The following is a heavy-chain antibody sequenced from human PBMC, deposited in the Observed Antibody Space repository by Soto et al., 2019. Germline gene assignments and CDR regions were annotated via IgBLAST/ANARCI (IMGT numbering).Heavy chain of an antibody. V-gene: IGHV1-2*04. Sequence: ASVKVSCKASGYTFTGYYIHWVRQAPGQGLEWMGWINPNSGDTSYAQKFHGWVTMTRDTSISTAYMELNRLRSDDTAVYYCLSYLGSSDSSAYYRFDYWGQGALVTVSS. D-gene: IGHD3-22*01. CDR2: INPNSGDT. CDR1: GYTFTGYY. J-gene: IGHJ4*02. CDR3: LSYLGSSDSSAYYRFDY.